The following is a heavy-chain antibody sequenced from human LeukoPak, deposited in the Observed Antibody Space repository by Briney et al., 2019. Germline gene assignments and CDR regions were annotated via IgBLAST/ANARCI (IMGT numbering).Heavy chain of an antibody. CDR2: INPNSGGT. V-gene: IGHV1-2*02. Sequence: ASVKVSCKASGYTFTGYYMHWVRQAPGQGLEWMGWINPNSGGTNYAQKFQGRVTMTRDTSISTAYMELSRLRSDDTAVYYCARDRYYDSSGEADYWGQGTLVTVSS. J-gene: IGHJ4*02. CDR3: ARDRYYDSSGEADY. CDR1: GYTFTGYY. D-gene: IGHD3-22*01.